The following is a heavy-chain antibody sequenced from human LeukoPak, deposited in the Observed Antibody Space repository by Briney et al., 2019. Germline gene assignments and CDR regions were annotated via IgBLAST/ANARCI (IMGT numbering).Heavy chain of an antibody. Sequence: ASVKVSCKASGYPFTDYLINWVRQAPGQGLEWVGSISTKNGYTKLAQKFQGRVAMTKDTSANTIYMDLKSLTFDDTAVYYCAREKLWFGEFPFDNWGQGTLVSVSS. D-gene: IGHD3-10*01. CDR1: GYPFTDYL. J-gene: IGHJ4*02. V-gene: IGHV1-18*01. CDR2: ISTKNGYT. CDR3: AREKLWFGEFPFDN.